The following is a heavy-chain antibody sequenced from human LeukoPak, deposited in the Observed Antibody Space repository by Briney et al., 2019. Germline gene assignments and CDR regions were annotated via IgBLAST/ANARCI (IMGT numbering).Heavy chain of an antibody. D-gene: IGHD2-15*01. J-gene: IGHJ4*02. CDR2: FNHRGST. CDR3: ASLYCSGGSCYFPDY. Sequence: AVTLSLTCAVYGGSFSGYYWSWIRQPPGKGLEWTGEFNHRGSTNYNPSPRSRVTISVDASKNQFSLKLSSVTAADTAVYYCASLYCSGGSCYFPDYWGQGTLVTVSS. CDR1: GGSFSGYY. V-gene: IGHV4-34*01.